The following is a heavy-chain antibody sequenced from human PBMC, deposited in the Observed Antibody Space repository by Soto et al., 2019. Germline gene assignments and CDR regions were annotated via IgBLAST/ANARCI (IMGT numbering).Heavy chain of an antibody. Sequence: QVQLQESGPGLVKPSQTLSLTCTVSGGSISSGDYYWSWIRQPPGKGLEWIGYIYYSGSTYYNPSLKSRVTISVDTSKNQFSLKLRSVTAADTAVYYCARDLAYSSSSGGYYFDYWGQGTLVTVSS. V-gene: IGHV4-30-4*01. CDR2: IYYSGST. CDR1: GGSISSGDYY. D-gene: IGHD6-6*01. CDR3: ARDLAYSSSSGGYYFDY. J-gene: IGHJ4*02.